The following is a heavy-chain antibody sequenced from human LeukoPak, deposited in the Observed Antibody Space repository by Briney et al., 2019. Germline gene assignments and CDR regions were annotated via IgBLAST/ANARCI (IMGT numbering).Heavy chain of an antibody. D-gene: IGHD7-27*01. J-gene: IGHJ4*02. CDR2: IYYSGST. Sequence: SETLSLTCTVSGGSISVGSYYWGWIRQPPGKGLEWIGYIYYSGSTNYNPSLKSRVTTSVGTSKNQFSLKLSSVTAADTAVYYCARDRGWGYDYWGQGTLVTVSS. CDR3: ARDRGWGYDY. CDR1: GGSISVGSYY. V-gene: IGHV4-61*01.